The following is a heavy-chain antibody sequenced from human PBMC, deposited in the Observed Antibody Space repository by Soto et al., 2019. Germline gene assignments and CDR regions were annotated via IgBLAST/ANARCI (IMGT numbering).Heavy chain of an antibody. CDR3: ASLGGYYDDYGSRRSLVSWYMDV. CDR2: ISWNSGSI. D-gene: IGHD4-17*01. CDR1: GFTFDDYA. Sequence: EVQLVESGGGLVQPGRSLRLSCAASGFTFDDYAMHWVRQAPGKGLEWVSGISWNSGSIGYADSVKGRFTISRDNAKNSLYLQMNSLRAEDTALYYCASLGGYYDDYGSRRSLVSWYMDVWGKGTTVTVSS. V-gene: IGHV3-9*01. J-gene: IGHJ6*03.